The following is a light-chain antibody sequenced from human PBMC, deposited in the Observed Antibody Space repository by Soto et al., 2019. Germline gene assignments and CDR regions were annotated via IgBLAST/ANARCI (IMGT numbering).Light chain of an antibody. CDR1: QSVSSS. CDR2: DAS. V-gene: IGKV3-11*01. Sequence: IALTQSPGTLSLSPGERATLSCRASQSVSSSLAWYQQKPGQAPRLLIYDASNRATGIPARFSGSGSGTDFTLTISSLEPEDFAVYYCQQRSNWPGFTFGPGTKVDIK. J-gene: IGKJ3*01. CDR3: QQRSNWPGFT.